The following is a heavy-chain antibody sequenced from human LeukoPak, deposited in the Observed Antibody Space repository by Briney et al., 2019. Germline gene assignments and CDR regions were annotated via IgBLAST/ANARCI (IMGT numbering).Heavy chain of an antibody. Sequence: SQTLSLTCTVSGGSISSGDYCWSWIRQPPGKGLEWIGYIYYSGSTYYNPSLKSRVTLSVDTSKNQFSLKLSSVTAADTAVYYCARASYRYYGSGSYLDYWGQGTLVTVSS. J-gene: IGHJ4*02. CDR1: GGSISSGDYC. V-gene: IGHV4-30-4*01. D-gene: IGHD3-10*01. CDR3: ARASYRYYGSGSYLDY. CDR2: IYYSGST.